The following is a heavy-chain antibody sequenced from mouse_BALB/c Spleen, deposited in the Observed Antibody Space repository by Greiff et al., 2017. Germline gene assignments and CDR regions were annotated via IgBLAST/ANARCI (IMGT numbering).Heavy chain of an antibody. V-gene: IGHV5-9-4*01. Sequence: EVMLVESGGGLVKPGGSLKLSCAASGFTFSSYAMSWVRQSPEKRLEWVAEISSGGSYTYYPDTVTGRFTISRDNAKNTLYLEMSSLRSEDTAMYYCAIYDPDEGFAYWGQGTLVTVSA. D-gene: IGHD2-3*01. CDR1: GFTFSSYA. CDR3: AIYDPDEGFAY. CDR2: ISSGGSYT. J-gene: IGHJ3*01.